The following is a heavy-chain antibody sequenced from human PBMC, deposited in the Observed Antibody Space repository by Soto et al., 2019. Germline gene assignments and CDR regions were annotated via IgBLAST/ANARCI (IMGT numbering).Heavy chain of an antibody. CDR3: AKGPPYNWNYVSYYYYYGMDV. J-gene: IGHJ6*02. D-gene: IGHD1-7*01. V-gene: IGHV3-23*01. CDR2: ISGSGGST. CDR1: GFTFSSYA. Sequence: GGSLRLSCAASGFTFSSYAMSWVRQAPGKGLEWVSAISGSGGSTYYADSVKGRFTISRDNSKNTLYLQMNSLRAEDTAVYYCAKGPPYNWNYVSYYYYYGMDVWGQGTTVTVSS.